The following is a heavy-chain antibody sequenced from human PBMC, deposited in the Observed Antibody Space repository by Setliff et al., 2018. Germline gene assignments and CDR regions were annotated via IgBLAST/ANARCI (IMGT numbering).Heavy chain of an antibody. D-gene: IGHD2-15*01. J-gene: IGHJ4*02. CDR1: FTFSSFA. CDR2: ISNSGSNT. CDR3: AKGFMGYCSGDGCYTVFDC. V-gene: IGHV3-23*01. Sequence: GGSLRLSWGGFTFSSFAMSWVRQAPGKGPEWVSVISNSGSNTFYADSVKGRFTISRDNSKNTLSPQMNSLRAEDTAVYFCAKGFMGYCSGDGCYTVFDCWGQGALVTVSS.